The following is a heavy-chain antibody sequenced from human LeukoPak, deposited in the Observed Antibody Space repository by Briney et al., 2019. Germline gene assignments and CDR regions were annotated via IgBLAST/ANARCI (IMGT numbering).Heavy chain of an antibody. J-gene: IGHJ4*02. CDR1: GGSISSYY. CDR3: ARPYGANWG. D-gene: IGHD4-23*01. Sequence: SETLSLTCTVSGGSISSYYWGWIRQPPGKGLEWIGSIHYAGRTSYNPSLKSRVTISVDTSKNQFSLKLSSVTAADTAVYHCARPYGANWGWGQGTLVTVSS. CDR2: IHYAGRT. V-gene: IGHV4-39*01.